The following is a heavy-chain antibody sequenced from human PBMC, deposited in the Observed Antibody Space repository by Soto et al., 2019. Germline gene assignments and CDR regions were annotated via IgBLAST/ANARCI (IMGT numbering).Heavy chain of an antibody. D-gene: IGHD6-19*01. CDR3: ARDRGSGLYRAGSDY. V-gene: IGHV3-7*01. CDR2: IYPGGSEK. CDR1: GFTFSSYW. J-gene: IGHJ4*02. Sequence: EVQLVESGGGLVQPGGSLRLSCTASGFTFSSYWMTWVRQAPGKGLEWVANIYPGGSEKYYVESVKGRFTISRDNTRNSLSLQRNSRRAEDTAGYFCARDRGSGLYRAGSDYWGQGTQVTVSS.